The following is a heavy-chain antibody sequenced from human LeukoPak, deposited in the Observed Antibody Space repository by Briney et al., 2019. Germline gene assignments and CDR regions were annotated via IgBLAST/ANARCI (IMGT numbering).Heavy chain of an antibody. CDR2: IGGSGAST. V-gene: IGHV3-23*01. CDR1: GVTFRTYA. CDR3: AKDIVVVI. Sequence: GGSLRLSCAASGVTFRTYAMSWVRQAPGKGLEWVAGIGGSGASTFYADSVKGRFTISRDNSKNTLYLQMNSLRAEDTAVYYCAKDIVVVIWGQGTLVTVSS. D-gene: IGHD2-21*01. J-gene: IGHJ4*02.